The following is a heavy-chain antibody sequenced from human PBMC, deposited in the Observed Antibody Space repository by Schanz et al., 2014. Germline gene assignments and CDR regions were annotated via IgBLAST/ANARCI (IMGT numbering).Heavy chain of an antibody. CDR3: ATEGPRGTRHPINYYYAMDN. D-gene: IGHD6-6*01. Sequence: EVQLLESGGGPVQPGGSLRLSCAASGFTFSIYGMSWVRQAPGKGLEWVSFISSSGTSIYYADSVKGRFTISRDNAKNSLYLQMNSLRAEDTALYYCATEGPRGTRHPINYYYAMDNWGQGTKVTV. CDR1: GFTFSIYG. J-gene: IGHJ6*02. CDR2: ISSSGTSI. V-gene: IGHV3-48*01.